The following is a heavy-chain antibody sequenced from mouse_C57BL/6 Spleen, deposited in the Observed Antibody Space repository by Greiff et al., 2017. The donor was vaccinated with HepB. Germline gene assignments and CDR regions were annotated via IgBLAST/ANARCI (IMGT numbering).Heavy chain of an antibody. V-gene: IGHV2-6*01. J-gene: IGHJ3*01. D-gene: IGHD1-1*01. CDR1: GFSLTSYG. CDR2: IWGVGST. CDR3: ASAYGSSPFAY. Sequence: VKLMESGPGLVAPSQSLSITCTVSGFSLTSYGVDWVRQSPGKGLEWLGVIWGVGSTNYNSALKSRLSISKDNSKSQVFLKMNNLQNDDTAMYYCASAYGSSPFAYWGQGTLVTVSA.